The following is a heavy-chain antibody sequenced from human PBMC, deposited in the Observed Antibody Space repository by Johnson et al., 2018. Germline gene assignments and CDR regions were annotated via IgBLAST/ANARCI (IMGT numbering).Heavy chain of an antibody. CDR3: ARAQDSSGWDGELYYYGMDV. D-gene: IGHD6-19*01. Sequence: QVQLVESGGGVVQPVRSLRLSCAASGFTFSSYGMHWVRQAPGKGLEWVAVIWYDGSNKYYADSVKGRFTISRDNSKNTLYLQMNSLRAEDTAVYYCARAQDSSGWDGELYYYGMDVWGQGTTVTVSS. CDR2: IWYDGSNK. CDR1: GFTFSSYG. J-gene: IGHJ6*02. V-gene: IGHV3-33*01.